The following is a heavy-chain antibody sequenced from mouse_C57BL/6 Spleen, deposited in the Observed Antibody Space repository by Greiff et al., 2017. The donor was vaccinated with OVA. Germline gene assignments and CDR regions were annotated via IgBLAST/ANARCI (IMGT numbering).Heavy chain of an antibody. J-gene: IGHJ2*01. CDR1: GFNIKNTY. Sequence: VQLQQSVAELVRPGASVKLSCTASGFNIKNTYMHWVKQRPEQGLEWIGRIDPANGNTKYDPKLQGKATITADTSSKTAYLQLSRLTSEDTAIYYCARDKAPYGSSPDYWGQGTTLTVSS. CDR3: ARDKAPYGSSPDY. D-gene: IGHD1-1*01. CDR2: IDPANGNT. V-gene: IGHV14-3*01.